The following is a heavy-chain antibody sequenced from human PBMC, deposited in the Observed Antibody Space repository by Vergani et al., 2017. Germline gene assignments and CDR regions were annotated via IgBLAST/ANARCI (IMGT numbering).Heavy chain of an antibody. V-gene: IGHV3-49*03. D-gene: IGHD2-21*02. CDR3: TRACGGDCYSGDY. J-gene: IGHJ4*02. Sequence: EVQLVESGGGLVQPGGSLRLSCAASGFTVSSNYMSWFRQAPGKGLEWVGFIRSKAYGGTTEYAASVKGRFTISRDDSKSIAYLQMNSLKTEDTAVYYCTRACGGDCYSGDYWGQGTLVTVSS. CDR2: IRSKAYGGTT. CDR1: GFTVSSNY.